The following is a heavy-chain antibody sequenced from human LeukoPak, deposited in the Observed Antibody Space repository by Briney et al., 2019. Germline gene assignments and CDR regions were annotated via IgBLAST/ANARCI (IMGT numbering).Heavy chain of an antibody. CDR2: INPNSGNT. V-gene: IGHV1-8*02. D-gene: IGHD3-10*01. J-gene: IGHJ3*02. CDR3: ATDLSRLLWFGEEDDAFDI. Sequence: ASVKVSCKASGYTFTGYYMHWVRQAPGQGLEWMGWINPNSGNTGYAQKFQGRVTMTRNTSISTAYMELSSLRSEDTAAYYCATDLSRLLWFGEEDDAFDIWGQGTMVTVSS. CDR1: GYTFTGYY.